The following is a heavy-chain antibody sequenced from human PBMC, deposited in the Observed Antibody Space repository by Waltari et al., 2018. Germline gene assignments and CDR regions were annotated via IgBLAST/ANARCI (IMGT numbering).Heavy chain of an antibody. D-gene: IGHD3-16*01. CDR3: ARSPGGRPSDY. V-gene: IGHV3-7*03. J-gene: IGHJ4*02. CDR1: GFSITTYW. Sequence: EVQLVESGGGLVQPGGSLRLSCAASGFSITTYWRNWFRQAPGKGLGWVAHIYRDGSATYYTDSVKGRFTISRDNAKNSVSLQLNSLKAEDTAVYFCARSPGGRPSDYWGQGTLVTVSS. CDR2: IYRDGSAT.